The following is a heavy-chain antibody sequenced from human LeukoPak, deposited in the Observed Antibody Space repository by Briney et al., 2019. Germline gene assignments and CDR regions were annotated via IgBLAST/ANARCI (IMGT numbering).Heavy chain of an antibody. J-gene: IGHJ4*02. CDR3: AGGGPYDSSGYYPFDY. Sequence: ASETLSLTCTVSGGSISSYYWSWIRQPPGKGLEWIGYIYYSGSTNYNPSLKSRVTISVDTSKNQFSLKLSSVTAADTAVYYCAGGGPYDSSGYYPFDYWGQGTLVTVSS. CDR2: IYYSGST. D-gene: IGHD3-22*01. V-gene: IGHV4-59*01. CDR1: GGSISSYY.